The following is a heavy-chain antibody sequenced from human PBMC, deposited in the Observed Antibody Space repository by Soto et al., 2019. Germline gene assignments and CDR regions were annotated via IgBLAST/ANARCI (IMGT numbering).Heavy chain of an antibody. V-gene: IGHV3-33*01. CDR3: ARDGGSYRYIPFDY. J-gene: IGHJ4*02. D-gene: IGHD3-16*02. CDR1: GFTFSSYS. CDR2: IWYDGSNK. Sequence: QVQLVESGGGVVQPGRSLRLSCAASGFTFSSYSMHWVRQAPGKGLEWVAVIWYDGSNKYYADSVKGRFTISRDNSKNTLYLQMNSLRAEDTAVYYCARDGGSYRYIPFDYWGQGTLVTVSS.